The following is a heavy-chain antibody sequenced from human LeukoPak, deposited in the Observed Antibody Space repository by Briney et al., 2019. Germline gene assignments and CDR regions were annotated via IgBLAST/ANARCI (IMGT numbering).Heavy chain of an antibody. CDR3: TRENYVPDS. CDR2: ISNGGSAT. V-gene: IGHV3-7*03. CDR1: GYTFSPYW. Sequence: GGSLRLSCVASGYTFSPYWMSWVRQTPGKGLEWVASISNGGSATYYVDSVRGRFTISRDDAKNSLFLQMNGLRADDTAVYYCTRENYVPDSWGQGALVTVSS. D-gene: IGHD3-10*02. J-gene: IGHJ4*02.